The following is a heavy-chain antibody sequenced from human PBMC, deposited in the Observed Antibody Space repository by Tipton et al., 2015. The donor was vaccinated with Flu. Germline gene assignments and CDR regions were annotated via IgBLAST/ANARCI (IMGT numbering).Heavy chain of an antibody. V-gene: IGHV4-4*07. J-gene: IGHJ4*02. D-gene: IGHD3-10*01. CDR1: GGSISSYY. CDR2: IYTSGST. Sequence: TLSLTCTVSGGSISSYYWAWIRQPAGKGLEWNGRIYTSGSTKYNPSLESRVTMSVDTSKNHFSLKLSSLTAADTAVYYCARGSGSGTYMIVDFWGQGTLATVSS. CDR3: ARGSGSGTYMIVDF.